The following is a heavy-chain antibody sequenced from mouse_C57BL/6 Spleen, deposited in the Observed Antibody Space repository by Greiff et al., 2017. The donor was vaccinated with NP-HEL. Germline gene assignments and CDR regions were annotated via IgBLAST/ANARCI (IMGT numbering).Heavy chain of an antibody. CDR3: ARWNSNYYDY. J-gene: IGHJ2*01. CDR2: ISSGGSYT. D-gene: IGHD2-5*01. Sequence: EVKLVESGGDLVKPGGSLKLSCAASGFTFSSYGMSWVRQTPDKRLEWVATISSGGSYTYYPDSVKGRFTISRDNAKNTLYLQMRSLKSEDTAMYYCARWNSNYYDYWGQGTTLTVSS. V-gene: IGHV5-6*01. CDR1: GFTFSSYG.